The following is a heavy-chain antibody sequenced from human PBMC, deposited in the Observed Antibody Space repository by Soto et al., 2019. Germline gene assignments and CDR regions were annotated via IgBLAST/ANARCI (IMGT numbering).Heavy chain of an antibody. CDR1: GFTFSDYY. J-gene: IGHJ4*02. V-gene: IGHV3-11*06. CDR2: SSDSGTFA. Sequence: QVHLVESGGGLVKPGGSLRLSCAASGFTFSDYYMSWVRQAPGRGLEWISYSSDSGTFARYATSVKGRFSISRDNANNSLYLEMNSLRVEDTAVNYCARSGDNFNVLDYWGQGTPVTVSS. CDR3: ARSGDNFNVLDY. D-gene: IGHD1-1*01.